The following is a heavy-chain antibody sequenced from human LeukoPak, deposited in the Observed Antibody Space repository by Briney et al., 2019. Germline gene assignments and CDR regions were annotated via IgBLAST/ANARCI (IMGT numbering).Heavy chain of an antibody. CDR1: GFTFSDYA. V-gene: IGHV3-49*03. CDR2: IRNKAYGGTA. Sequence: GGSLRLSCTASGFTFSDYAMSWFRQAPGKGLEWVGFIRNKAYGGTAEYAASVKGRFTISRDNSKTIAYLQMNSLKTEDTAVYYCTREKRYFDWFQADYWGQGTLVTVSS. J-gene: IGHJ4*02. CDR3: TREKRYFDWFQADY. D-gene: IGHD3-9*01.